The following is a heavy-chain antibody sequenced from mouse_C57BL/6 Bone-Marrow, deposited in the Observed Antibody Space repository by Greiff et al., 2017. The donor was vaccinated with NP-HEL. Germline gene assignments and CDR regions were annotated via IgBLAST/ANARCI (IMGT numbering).Heavy chain of an antibody. CDR1: GYTFTDYY. Sequence: EVQLQQSGPELVKPGASVKISCKASGYTFTDYYMNWVKQSHGKSLEWIGDINPNNGGTSYHQKFKGKATLTVDKSSSTAYMELRSLTTEDSAVDYCARSPPIYYDYDDYWGQGTTLTVSS. J-gene: IGHJ2*01. CDR3: ARSPPIYYDYDDY. D-gene: IGHD2-4*01. V-gene: IGHV1-26*01. CDR2: INPNNGGT.